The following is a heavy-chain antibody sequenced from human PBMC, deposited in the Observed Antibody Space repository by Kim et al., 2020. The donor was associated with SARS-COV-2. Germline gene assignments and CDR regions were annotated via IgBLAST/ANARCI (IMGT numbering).Heavy chain of an antibody. V-gene: IGHV4-34*01. D-gene: IGHD3-10*01. Sequence: SETLSLTCAVYGGSFSGYYWSWIRQSPGKGLVWIGEINHSGSTNYNPSLKSRVTISVDTSKNQFSLKLSSVTAADTAVYYCARGSLYYYGSGTYSGYYYYGMYVWGQGTTVTVSS. J-gene: IGHJ6*02. CDR1: GGSFSGYY. CDR2: INHSGST. CDR3: ARGSLYYYGSGTYSGYYYYGMYV.